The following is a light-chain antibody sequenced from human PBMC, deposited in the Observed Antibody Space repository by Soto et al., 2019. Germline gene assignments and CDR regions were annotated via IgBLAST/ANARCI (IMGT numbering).Light chain of an antibody. CDR2: DAS. CDR1: QSVSIY. J-gene: IGKJ5*01. V-gene: IGKV3-11*01. CDR3: QQRSNSIT. Sequence: EIVLTQSPATLSLSPGERSTLSCRASQSVSIYLAWYQQKPCQATRLLIYDASKRATGIPARFSGSGSGTDFTLTISSLEPEEFADYYCQQRSNSITFGQGTRLEIK.